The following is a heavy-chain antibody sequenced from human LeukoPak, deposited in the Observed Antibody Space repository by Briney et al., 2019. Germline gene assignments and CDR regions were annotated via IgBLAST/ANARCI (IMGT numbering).Heavy chain of an antibody. CDR3: ARETTSSEIDY. D-gene: IGHD1-14*01. V-gene: IGHV4-38-2*02. CDR2: IYHSGST. Sequence: SETLSLTCTVSGYSLISGYYWCCIRQPPVNGLEWIGSIYHSGSTYYNPSLKSRVTISVDTSKNQFSLKLSSVTAADTAVYYCARETTSSEIDYWGQGTLVTVSS. J-gene: IGHJ4*02. CDR1: GYSLISGYY.